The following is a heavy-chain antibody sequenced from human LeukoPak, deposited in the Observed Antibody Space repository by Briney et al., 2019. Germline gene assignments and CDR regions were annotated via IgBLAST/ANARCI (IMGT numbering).Heavy chain of an antibody. CDR1: GGTFSSYA. J-gene: IGHJ6*02. Sequence: ASVTVSYKASGGTFSSYAISWVRQAPGQGLEWMGGIIPIFGTANYAQKFQGRVTITADESTSTAYMELSSLRSEDTAVYYCATPASIVVVPAAIKYYYYYYGMDVWGQGTTVTVSS. CDR3: ATPASIVVVPAAIKYYYYYYGMDV. D-gene: IGHD2-2*01. V-gene: IGHV1-69*13. CDR2: IIPIFGTA.